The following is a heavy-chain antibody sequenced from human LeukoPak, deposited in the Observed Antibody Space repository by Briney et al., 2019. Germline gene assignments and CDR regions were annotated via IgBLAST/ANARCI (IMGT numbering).Heavy chain of an antibody. V-gene: IGHV3-48*01. Sequence: PGGSLRLSCAASGFTFSSYGMHWVRQAPGKGLEWVSYIGAAGSTIYYADSVKGRLTISRDNAKNSLFLQMNSLRAEDTAVYYCARDSSTYAGPPDYWGQGTLVTVSS. CDR1: GFTFSSYG. CDR2: IGAAGSTI. D-gene: IGHD2-2*01. CDR3: ARDSSTYAGPPDY. J-gene: IGHJ4*02.